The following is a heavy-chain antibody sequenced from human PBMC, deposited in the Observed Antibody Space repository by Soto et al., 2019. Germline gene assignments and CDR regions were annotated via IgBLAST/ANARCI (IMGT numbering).Heavy chain of an antibody. CDR3: AHMPKPGRAFDL. CDR2: IYWDDDK. CDR1: GFSLSTSGVG. Sequence: QITLKESGPTLVKPTQTLTLTCTFSGFSLSTSGVGVGWIRQPPGKALEWLALIYWDDDKRYSPSLKSRLTSTKDTSKNQVVLTMTNMDPVDTATYYCAHMPKPGRAFDLWGRGTLVTVSS. V-gene: IGHV2-5*02. J-gene: IGHJ2*01.